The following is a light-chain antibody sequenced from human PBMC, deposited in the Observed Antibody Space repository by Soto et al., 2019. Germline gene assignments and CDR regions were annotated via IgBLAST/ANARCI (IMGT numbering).Light chain of an antibody. Sequence: EIVLTQSPGTLSLSPWERATLSCRASQSVRSTYVAWYQQKPGQAPRLLIFDASSRATGIPDRFSGSGSGTDFTLTISRLEPEDFAVYYCHQYGTSPATFGQGTKVEIK. CDR3: HQYGTSPAT. CDR1: QSVRSTY. J-gene: IGKJ1*01. CDR2: DAS. V-gene: IGKV3-20*01.